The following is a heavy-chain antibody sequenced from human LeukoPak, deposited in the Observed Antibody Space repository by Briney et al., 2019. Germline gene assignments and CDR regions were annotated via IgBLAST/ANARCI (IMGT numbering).Heavy chain of an antibody. CDR3: ARHYDSSGYNAFDI. CDR2: ISGSGGST. V-gene: IGHV3-23*01. D-gene: IGHD3-22*01. Sequence: GGSLRLSCVASGFTFSSYAMSWVRQAPGKGLEWVSAISGSGGSTYYADSVKGRFTISRDNSKNTLYLQMNSLRAEDTAVYYCARHYDSSGYNAFDIWGQGTMVTVSS. J-gene: IGHJ3*02. CDR1: GFTFSSYA.